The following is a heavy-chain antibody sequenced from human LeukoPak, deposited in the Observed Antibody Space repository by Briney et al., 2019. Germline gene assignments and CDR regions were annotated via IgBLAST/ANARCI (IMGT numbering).Heavy chain of an antibody. J-gene: IGHJ4*02. D-gene: IGHD1-26*01. CDR2: IKQDGSEK. CDR1: GFTFSSYW. V-gene: IGHV3-7*01. CDR3: ARDKIVGATHFDY. Sequence: PGGSLRLSCAASGFTFSSYWMSWVRQVPGKGLEWVANIKQDGSEKYYVDSVKGRFTISRDNAKNSLYLQMNSLRAEDTAVYYCARDKIVGATHFDYWGQGTLVTVSS.